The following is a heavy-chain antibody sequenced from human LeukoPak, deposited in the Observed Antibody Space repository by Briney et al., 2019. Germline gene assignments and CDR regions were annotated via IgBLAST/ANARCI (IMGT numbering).Heavy chain of an antibody. CDR3: ATGSRDSTSYCFDS. CDR1: GFTFSTYA. Sequence: GGSLRLSCAASGFTFSTYAMSWVRQAPGKGLEWVSGISGCGESTFYADSVKGRFTISSDKSKNTLYLQMNSLRVEDTALYYCATGSRDSTSYCFDSWGRGTLVTVSS. J-gene: IGHJ4*02. D-gene: IGHD3-22*01. V-gene: IGHV3-23*01. CDR2: ISGCGEST.